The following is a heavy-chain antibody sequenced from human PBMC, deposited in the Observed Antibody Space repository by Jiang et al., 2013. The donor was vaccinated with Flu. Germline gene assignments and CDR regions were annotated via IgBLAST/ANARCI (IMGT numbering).Heavy chain of an antibody. CDR3: AREGTVDIVATWRLYNFDY. CDR1: GYTFTDYF. V-gene: IGHV1-46*01. Sequence: SGYTFTDYFMHWVRQAPGQGLEWLGVINPTTGSTTYAQKFQGRVTMTRDTSTSTVYMELSSLRSEDTAVFYCAREGTVDIVATWRLYNFDYWGQGTLVTVSS. D-gene: IGHD5-12*01. J-gene: IGHJ4*02. CDR2: INPTTGST.